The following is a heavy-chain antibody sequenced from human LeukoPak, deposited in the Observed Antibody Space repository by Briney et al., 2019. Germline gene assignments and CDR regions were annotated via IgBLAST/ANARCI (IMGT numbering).Heavy chain of an antibody. Sequence: PGGSLRLSCAASGFTFSSYEMNWVRQAPGKGLEWVSYISSSGSTIYYAGSVKGRFTISRDNVKNSLYLQMNSLRAEDTAVYYCARDTPPYYDYVWGSQGVLDYWGQGTLVTVSS. CDR1: GFTFSSYE. D-gene: IGHD3-16*01. J-gene: IGHJ4*02. V-gene: IGHV3-48*03. CDR3: ARDTPPYYDYVWGSQGVLDY. CDR2: ISSSGSTI.